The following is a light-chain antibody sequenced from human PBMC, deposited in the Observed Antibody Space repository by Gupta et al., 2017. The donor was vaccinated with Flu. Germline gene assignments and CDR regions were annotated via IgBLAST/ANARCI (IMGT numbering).Light chain of an antibody. Sequence: DIVMSQSPDSLAVSLGESATINCKSSQSVLYSSNNQNYLAWYQQKPRQPPKLLIYWASTRESGVPDRFSGSGSGTDFTLTISSLQAEDVAVYYCQQYYTTPRTFGQGTKVEIK. V-gene: IGKV4-1*01. J-gene: IGKJ1*01. CDR3: QQYYTTPRT. CDR1: QSVLYSSNNQNY. CDR2: WAS.